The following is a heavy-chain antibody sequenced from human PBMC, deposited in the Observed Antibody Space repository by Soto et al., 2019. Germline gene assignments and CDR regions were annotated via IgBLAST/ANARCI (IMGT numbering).Heavy chain of an antibody. CDR1: GYTFTDNG. Sequence: QVQLVQSGAEVKKSGASVRVSCEASGYTFTDNGITWVRQAPGQGLEWMGWVNAYNGDTNYAQNLQGRVTTTTDTSTSTAYMELRSLRSDDTAVYYCARDRGGRDGYNYFDYCGQGTLVTVSS. D-gene: IGHD5-12*01. CDR2: VNAYNGDT. V-gene: IGHV1-18*04. CDR3: ARDRGGRDGYNYFDY. J-gene: IGHJ4*02.